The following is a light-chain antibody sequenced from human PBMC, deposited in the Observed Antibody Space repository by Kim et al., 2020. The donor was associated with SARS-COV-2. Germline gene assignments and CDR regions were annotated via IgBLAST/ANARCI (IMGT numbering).Light chain of an antibody. CDR2: DVT. CDR3: CSYAGRYIWV. J-gene: IGLJ3*02. CDR1: SSDVGGYDY. V-gene: IGLV2-11*01. Sequence: QSALTQPRSVSGSPGQSVTISCTGTSSDVGGYDYVSWYQQHPGKAPKLMIYDVTRRPSGVPDRLSGCKSGNTASLTISGLQAEDEADYYCCSYAGRYIWVFGGGTQLTVL.